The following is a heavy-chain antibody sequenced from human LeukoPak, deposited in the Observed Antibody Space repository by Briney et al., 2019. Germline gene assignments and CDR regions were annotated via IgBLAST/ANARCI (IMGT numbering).Heavy chain of an antibody. J-gene: IGHJ4*02. V-gene: IGHV3-30-3*01. CDR2: ISYDASNK. D-gene: IGHD4-23*01. Sequence: GGSLRLSCAASGFTFSSYAMHWVRQAPGKGLEWVAVISYDASNKYHTDSVKGRFTISRDNSKNMLYLQMDSLRVEDTAVYHCAREEYGGVYFDYWGQGTLVTVSS. CDR1: GFTFSSYA. CDR3: AREEYGGVYFDY.